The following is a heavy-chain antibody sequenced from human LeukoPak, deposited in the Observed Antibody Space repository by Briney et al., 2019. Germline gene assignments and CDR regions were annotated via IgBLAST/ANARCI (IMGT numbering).Heavy chain of an antibody. J-gene: IGHJ4*02. Sequence: SETLSLTCTVCGYSISSGYYWGWIRPPPGKGLEGIGSIYHSGSTYYNPSLKSRVTISVDTSKNQFSLKLSSVTAADTAVYYCARVGTRGTMVRGAPPRGYWGQGTLVTVSS. V-gene: IGHV4-38-2*02. CDR2: IYHSGST. CDR3: ARVGTRGTMVRGAPPRGY. CDR1: GYSISSGYY. D-gene: IGHD3-10*01.